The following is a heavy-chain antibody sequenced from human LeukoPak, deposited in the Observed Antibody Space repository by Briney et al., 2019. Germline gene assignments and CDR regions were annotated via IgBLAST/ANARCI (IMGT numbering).Heavy chain of an antibody. CDR2: ISGSGGST. J-gene: IGHJ4*02. V-gene: IGHV3-23*01. CDR1: GGTFSSYA. Sequence: GASVKVSCKASGGTFSSYAISWVRQAPGKGLEWVSAISGSGGSTYYADSVKGRFTISRDNSKNTLYLQMNSLRAEDTAVYYCARDSGRRDGYAFDYWGQGTLVTVSS. CDR3: ARDSGRRDGYAFDY. D-gene: IGHD5-24*01.